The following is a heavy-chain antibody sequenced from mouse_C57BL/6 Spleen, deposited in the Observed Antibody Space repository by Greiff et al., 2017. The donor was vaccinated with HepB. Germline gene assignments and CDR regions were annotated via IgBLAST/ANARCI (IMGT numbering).Heavy chain of an antibody. CDR3: ARYLYGNYPFAY. J-gene: IGHJ3*01. D-gene: IGHD2-1*01. CDR2: INPNNGGT. CDR1: GYTFTDYY. V-gene: IGHV1-26*01. Sequence: VQLQQSGPELVKPGASVKISCKASGYTFTDYYMNWVKQSHGKSLEWIGDINPNNGGTSYNQKFKGKATLTVDKSSSTAYMELRSLPSEDSAVYYCARYLYGNYPFAYWGQGTLVTVSA.